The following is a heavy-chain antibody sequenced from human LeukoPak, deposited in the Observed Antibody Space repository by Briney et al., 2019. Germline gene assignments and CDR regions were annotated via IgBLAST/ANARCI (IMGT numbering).Heavy chain of an antibody. V-gene: IGHV4-39*07. D-gene: IGHD3-22*01. Sequence: PSETLSLTCSVSGDSITGYYWGWIRQPPGKGLEWIGNIYYTGNTYYNSSLKSRVTISIDTSKNQFSLKLSSVTAADTAVYHCARGKYFDSTGWDYWGQGTLVTVSS. CDR1: GDSITGYY. CDR2: IYYTGNT. CDR3: ARGKYFDSTGWDY. J-gene: IGHJ4*02.